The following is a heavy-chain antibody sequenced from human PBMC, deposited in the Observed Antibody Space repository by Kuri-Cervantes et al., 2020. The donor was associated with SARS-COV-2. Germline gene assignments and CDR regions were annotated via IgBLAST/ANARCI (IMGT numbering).Heavy chain of an antibody. J-gene: IGHJ5*02. D-gene: IGHD2-15*01. Sequence: GESLKISCVASEFNFRYYGMYWVRQAPGKGLEWLAVISHDGRDTYHGDSVKGRFTISRDNSSNTLYVQMNGLRAEDTAVYHCAKVDRGAVLQWWKQVDHWGQGILVTVSS. CDR1: EFNFRYYG. CDR2: ISHDGRDT. V-gene: IGHV3-33*05. CDR3: AKVDRGAVLQWWKQVDH.